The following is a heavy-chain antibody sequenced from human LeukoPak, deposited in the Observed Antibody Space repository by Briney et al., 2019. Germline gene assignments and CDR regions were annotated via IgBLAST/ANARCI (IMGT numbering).Heavy chain of an antibody. CDR1: GYTFTGYY. D-gene: IGHD2-15*01. CDR3: ARIHIVVVVAAKGLDAFDI. J-gene: IGHJ3*02. Sequence: ASVKVSCKASGYTFTGYYMHWVRQAPGQGLEWMGWINPNSGGTNYAQKLQGRVTMTTDTSTSTAYMELRSLRSDDTAVYYCARIHIVVVVAAKGLDAFDIWGQGTMVTVAS. CDR2: INPNSGGT. V-gene: IGHV1-2*02.